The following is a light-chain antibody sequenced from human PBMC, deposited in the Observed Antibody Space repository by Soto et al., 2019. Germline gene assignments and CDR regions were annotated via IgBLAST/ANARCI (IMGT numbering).Light chain of an antibody. CDR2: KAS. J-gene: IGKJ1*01. CDR1: RNIGSW. CDR3: QQSYSTPRT. Sequence: DIQMTQSPSTLSASIGDRVTITCRASRNIGSWLAWYQQKAGKAPNLLIYKASTLETGVPSRFSGSGSGTDFTLTISSLQPEDFATYYCQQSYSTPRTFGQGTKVEIK. V-gene: IGKV1-5*03.